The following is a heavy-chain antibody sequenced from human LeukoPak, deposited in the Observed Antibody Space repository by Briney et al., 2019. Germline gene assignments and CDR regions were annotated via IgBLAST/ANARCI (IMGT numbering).Heavy chain of an antibody. CDR2: IYYSGST. V-gene: IGHV4-59*01. CDR1: GDSISSYY. Sequence: SETLSLTCTVSGDSISSYYRSWIRQPPGKGLEWIGYIYYSGSTNYNPSLKSRVTISVDTSKNQFSLKLSSVTAADTAVYYCARGRLPIDYWGQGTLVTVSS. J-gene: IGHJ4*02. D-gene: IGHD4-11*01. CDR3: ARGRLPIDY.